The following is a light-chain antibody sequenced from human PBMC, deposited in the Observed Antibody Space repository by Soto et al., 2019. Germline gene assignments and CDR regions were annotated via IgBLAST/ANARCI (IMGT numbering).Light chain of an antibody. Sequence: EIVVTQSPGILSVSPGDRATLSCRASQSVGRNLAWYHHKPGQAPTLLIYAASTRATGLPARFSGSGSGTDFTLTISSLQSEDFAVYYCQEYSEWPLFTFGPGTRVDIK. CDR2: AAS. CDR3: QEYSEWPLFT. V-gene: IGKV3-15*01. CDR1: QSVGRN. J-gene: IGKJ3*01.